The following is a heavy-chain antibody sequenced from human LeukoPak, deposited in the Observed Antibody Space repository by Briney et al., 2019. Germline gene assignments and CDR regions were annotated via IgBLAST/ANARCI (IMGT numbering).Heavy chain of an antibody. Sequence: GGSLRLSCEASGFTFNNYAMNCVRQAPGKGLEWVSAMSGVGGTTYYAASVRGRFTISRDNSKNILSLQMSSLRVEDTAVYYCAKGSQWLLRGGAYFDSWGQGTPVSVSS. V-gene: IGHV3-23*01. CDR1: GFTFNNYA. CDR2: MSGVGGTT. J-gene: IGHJ4*02. CDR3: AKGSQWLLRGGAYFDS. D-gene: IGHD6-19*01.